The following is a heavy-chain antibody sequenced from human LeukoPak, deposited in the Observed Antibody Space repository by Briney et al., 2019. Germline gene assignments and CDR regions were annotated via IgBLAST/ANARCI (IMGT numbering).Heavy chain of an antibody. V-gene: IGHV3-53*01. CDR3: ARDYSGSYYLMYYFDY. CDR2: IYSGGST. D-gene: IGHD1-26*01. Sequence: GGSLRLSCAASGFTVSSNYMSWVRQAPGKGLEWVSVIYSGGSTYYADSVKGRFTISRDNSKNTLYLQMNSLRAEDTAVYYCARDYSGSYYLMYYFDYWGQGTLVTVSS. CDR1: GFTVSSNY. J-gene: IGHJ4*02.